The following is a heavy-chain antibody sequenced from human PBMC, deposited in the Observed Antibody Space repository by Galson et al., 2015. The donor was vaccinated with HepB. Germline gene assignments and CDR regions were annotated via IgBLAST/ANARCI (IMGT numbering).Heavy chain of an antibody. CDR2: IKSKTDGETV. CDR1: GFTFRNAW. V-gene: IGHV3-15*01. J-gene: IGHJ4*02. CDR3: TTPFHYGDYDRY. Sequence: SLRLSCAASGFTFRNAWMNWVRQAPGKGLEWVGRIKSKTDGETVDYGAPVKGRFIISRDDSKSMLYLQMDSLKTEDTAVYYCTTPFHYGDYDRYWGQGTLVTVSS. D-gene: IGHD4-17*01.